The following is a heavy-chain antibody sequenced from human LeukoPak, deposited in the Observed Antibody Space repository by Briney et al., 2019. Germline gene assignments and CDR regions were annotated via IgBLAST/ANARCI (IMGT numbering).Heavy chain of an antibody. D-gene: IGHD3-3*01. CDR2: INPNSGGT. CDR1: GYTFTSYY. J-gene: IGHJ4*02. V-gene: IGHV1-2*06. CDR3: ARAVRYDFWSGYLKPYYFDY. Sequence: ASVKVSCKASGYTFTSYYMHWVRQAPGQGLEWTGRINPNSGGTNYAQKFQGRVTMTRDTSISTAYMELSRLRSDDTAVYYCARAVRYDFWSGYLKPYYFDYWGQGTLVTVSS.